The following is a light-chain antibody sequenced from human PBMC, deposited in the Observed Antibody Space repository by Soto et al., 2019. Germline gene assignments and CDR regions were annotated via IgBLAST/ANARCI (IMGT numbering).Light chain of an antibody. V-gene: IGKV3-15*01. CDR1: QSVSNN. CDR3: QHCQTYGDSPPLT. Sequence: EIVMTQSPATLSVSPGDSATLSCRASQSVSNNLAWYHQKPGQPPRLLIFGASTRATGVPDRFSGSGSGTDFTLTISRLEPEDFAVYYCQHCQTYGDSPPLTFGGGTKVDI. J-gene: IGKJ4*01. CDR2: GAS.